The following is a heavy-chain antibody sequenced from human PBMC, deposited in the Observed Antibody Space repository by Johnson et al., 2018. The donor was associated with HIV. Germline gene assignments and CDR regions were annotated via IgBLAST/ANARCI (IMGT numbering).Heavy chain of an antibody. CDR3: ARERKNYLIAARGDAFDI. Sequence: QVQLVESGGGVVQPGRSLRLSCAASGFTFRSYAMHWVRQAPGKGLEWVAVISYDGSNKYYADSVKGRFTISRDNSKNTLYLQMNSLRAEDTALYYCARERKNYLIAARGDAFDIWGQGTMVTVSS. J-gene: IGHJ3*02. CDR2: ISYDGSNK. V-gene: IGHV3-30-3*01. D-gene: IGHD6-6*01. CDR1: GFTFRSYA.